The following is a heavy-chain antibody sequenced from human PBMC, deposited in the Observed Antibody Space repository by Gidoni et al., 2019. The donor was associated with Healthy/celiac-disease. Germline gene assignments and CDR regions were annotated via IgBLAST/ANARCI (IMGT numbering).Heavy chain of an antibody. CDR2: ISWNRGSI. D-gene: IGHD4-17*01. Sequence: EVQLVESGGGLVQPGRSLRLSCAASGFTFDDYAMHWVRQAPGKGLEWVSGISWNRGSIGYADSVKGRFTISRDNAKNSLYLQMNSLRAEDTALYYCAKAQTTVTKIGMDYWGQGTLVTVSS. J-gene: IGHJ4*02. CDR1: GFTFDDYA. CDR3: AKAQTTVTKIGMDY. V-gene: IGHV3-9*01.